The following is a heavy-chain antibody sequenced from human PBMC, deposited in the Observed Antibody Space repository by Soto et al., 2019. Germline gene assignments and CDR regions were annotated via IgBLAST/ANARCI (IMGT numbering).Heavy chain of an antibody. J-gene: IGHJ4*02. CDR3: ASYGDHTLNSFDY. V-gene: IGHV3-30*03. D-gene: IGHD4-17*01. Sequence: QVQLVESGGGVVQPGRSLRLSCAASGFTFSSYGMHWGRQAPGKGLEWVAVISYDGSNKYYADSVKGRFTISRDNSKNTLYLQMNSLRSEDTAVYYCASYGDHTLNSFDYWGQGTLVTVSS. CDR2: ISYDGSNK. CDR1: GFTFSSYG.